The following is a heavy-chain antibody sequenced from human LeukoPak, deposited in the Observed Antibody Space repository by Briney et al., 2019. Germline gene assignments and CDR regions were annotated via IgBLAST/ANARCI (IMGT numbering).Heavy chain of an antibody. CDR3: ARDNGLVATIRNWFDP. D-gene: IGHD5-12*01. Sequence: ASVKVSCKASGYTFTSYYMHWVRQAPGQGLEWMGIINPSGGSTSYAQKFQGRVTMTRDMSTSTVYMELSSLRSEDTAVYYCARDNGLVATIRNWFDPWGQGTLVTVSS. CDR1: GYTFTSYY. CDR2: INPSGGST. J-gene: IGHJ5*02. V-gene: IGHV1-46*01.